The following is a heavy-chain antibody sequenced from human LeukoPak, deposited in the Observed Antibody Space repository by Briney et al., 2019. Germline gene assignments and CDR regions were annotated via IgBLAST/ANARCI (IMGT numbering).Heavy chain of an antibody. CDR2: INTNTGNP. D-gene: IGHD4-17*01. CDR3: ARDPALSTVTTSSYYYYGMDV. CDR1: GYTFTSYA. Sequence: ASVKVSCKASGYTFTSYAMNWVRQAPGQGLEWMGWINTNTGNPTYAQGFTGRFVFSLDTSVSTAYLQISSLKAEDTAVYYCARDPALSTVTTSSYYYYGMDVWGQGTTVTVSS. V-gene: IGHV7-4-1*02. J-gene: IGHJ6*02.